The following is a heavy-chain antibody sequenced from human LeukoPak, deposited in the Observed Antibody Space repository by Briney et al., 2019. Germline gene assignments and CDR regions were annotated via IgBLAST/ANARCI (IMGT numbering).Heavy chain of an antibody. J-gene: IGHJ6*02. CDR1: GFTFSNYA. V-gene: IGHV3-43*02. D-gene: IGHD1-26*01. CDR2: IDASGGAT. CDR3: AKDIGPIVGATTYYYGMDV. Sequence: GESLRLSCAASGFTFSNYAMYWVRQPPGKGLEWVSTIDASGGATYYADSVKGRFTISRDNSKNSLYLQMNSLRTEDTALYYCAKDIGPIVGATTYYYGMDVWGQGTTVTVSS.